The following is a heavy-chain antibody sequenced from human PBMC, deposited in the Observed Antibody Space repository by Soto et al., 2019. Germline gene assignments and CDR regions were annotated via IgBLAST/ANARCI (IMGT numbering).Heavy chain of an antibody. V-gene: IGHV4-59*01. CDR3: AAGEASSRNLAPYYLDF. J-gene: IGHJ4*02. CDR2: IHYSGTT. Sequence: SETLSLTCTVSGGSMRNYFWTWIRQPPGKGLEWIGYIHYSGTTSFFPSYNPFLRSRVTISEDTSKNQFSLKLLSVTTADTAVYFCAAGEASSRNLAPYYLDFWGQGTLVTVSS. D-gene: IGHD6-13*01. CDR1: GGSMRNYF.